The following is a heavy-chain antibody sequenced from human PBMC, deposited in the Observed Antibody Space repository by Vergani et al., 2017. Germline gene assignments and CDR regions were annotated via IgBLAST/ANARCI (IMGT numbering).Heavy chain of an antibody. V-gene: IGHV4-34*01. D-gene: IGHD6-13*01. CDR1: GGSFSGYY. CDR3: ARGQQLVKGRYYYGMDV. J-gene: IGHJ6*02. Sequence: QVQLQQWGAGLLKPSETLSLTCAVYGGSFSGYYWGWIRQPPGKGLEWIGEINHSGSTNYNPSLKSRVTISVDTSKNQFSLKLSSVTAADTAVYYCARGQQLVKGRYYYGMDVWGQG. CDR2: INHSGST.